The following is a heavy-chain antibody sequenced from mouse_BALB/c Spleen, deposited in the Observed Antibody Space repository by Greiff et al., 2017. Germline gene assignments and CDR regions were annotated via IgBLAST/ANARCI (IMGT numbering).Heavy chain of an antibody. CDR1: GYTFTDYN. CDR2: IYPYNGGT. Sequence: EVQLQQSGPELAKPGASVKISCKASGYTFTDYNMHWVKQSHGKSLEWIGYIYPYNGGTGYNQKFKSKATLTVDNSSSTAYMELRSLTSEDSAVYYCARNGYDDYYAMDYWGQGTSVTVSS. CDR3: ARNGYDDYYAMDY. V-gene: IGHV1S29*02. J-gene: IGHJ4*01. D-gene: IGHD2-2*01.